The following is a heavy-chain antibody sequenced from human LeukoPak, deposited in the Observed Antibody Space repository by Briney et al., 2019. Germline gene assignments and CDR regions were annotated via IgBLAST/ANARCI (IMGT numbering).Heavy chain of an antibody. J-gene: IGHJ5*02. CDR3: ARGGYSSDWYYYFDP. CDR1: GYNFADFW. CDR2: IDPEDSYT. Sequence: GESLMISCQASGYNFADFWISWVRQMPGRGLAWMGRIDPEDSYTNYNRSFEGHVTISADKSINTAYLQLRSLKASDTAMYYCARGGYSSDWYYYFDPWGQGTLVTVSS. V-gene: IGHV5-10-1*01. D-gene: IGHD6-19*01.